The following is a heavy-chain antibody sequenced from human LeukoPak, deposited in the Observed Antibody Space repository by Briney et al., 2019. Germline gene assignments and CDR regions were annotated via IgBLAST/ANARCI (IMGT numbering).Heavy chain of an antibody. CDR3: ARDGSPHTRKNYYYGMDV. CDR1: GFTFSSYS. V-gene: IGHV3-21*01. Sequence: GGSLRLSCAASGFTFSSYSMNWVRQAPGKGLEWVSSISSSSSYIYYADSVKGRFTISRDNAKNSLYLQMNSLRAEDTAVYYCARDGSPHTRKNYYYGMDVWGQGTTVTVSS. CDR2: ISSSSSYI. J-gene: IGHJ6*02.